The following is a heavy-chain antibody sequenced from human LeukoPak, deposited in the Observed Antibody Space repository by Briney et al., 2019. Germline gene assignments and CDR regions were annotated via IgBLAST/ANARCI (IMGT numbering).Heavy chain of an antibody. CDR3: ARERSVVE. D-gene: IGHD2-2*01. Sequence: GESLRLSCAASGFTFTTHWMTWVRQAPGKGLEWVANIKEDGSEKYYVDSVKGRFTISRDNAKNSLHLQMNSLRAEDTAVYYCARERSVVEWGQGTLVTVSS. V-gene: IGHV3-7*01. CDR1: GFTFTTHW. CDR2: IKEDGSEK. J-gene: IGHJ4*02.